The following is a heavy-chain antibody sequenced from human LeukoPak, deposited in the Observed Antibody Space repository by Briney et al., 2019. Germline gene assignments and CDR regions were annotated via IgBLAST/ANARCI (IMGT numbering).Heavy chain of an antibody. Sequence: SETLSLTCAVYGGSFSGYYWSWIRQPPGKGLEWIGEINHSGSTNYNPSLKSRVTISVDTSKNQFSLKLSSVTAADTAVYYCARVITIFGVVTKRNWFDPWGQGTLVTVSS. J-gene: IGHJ5*02. D-gene: IGHD3-3*01. CDR1: GGSFSGYY. V-gene: IGHV4-34*01. CDR3: ARVITIFGVVTKRNWFDP. CDR2: INHSGST.